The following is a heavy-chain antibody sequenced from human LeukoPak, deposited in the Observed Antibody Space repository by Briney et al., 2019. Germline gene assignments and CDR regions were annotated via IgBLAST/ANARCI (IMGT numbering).Heavy chain of an antibody. D-gene: IGHD1-26*01. CDR3: ARLFTRAWEYRYGMDV. Sequence: SETLSLTCTVSGGSIRTDGSYWAWIRQPPGKGLEWIGSIYIDGITHYNSSLQSRVTLSIDTSKNQFSLRLTSVTAADTAVIFCARLFTRAWEYRYGMDVWGQGTAVTVSS. CDR2: IYIDGIT. CDR1: GGSIRTDGSY. V-gene: IGHV4-39*01. J-gene: IGHJ6*02.